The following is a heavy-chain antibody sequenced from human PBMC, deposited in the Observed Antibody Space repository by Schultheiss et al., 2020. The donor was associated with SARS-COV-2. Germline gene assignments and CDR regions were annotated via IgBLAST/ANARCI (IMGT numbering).Heavy chain of an antibody. V-gene: IGHV3-11*01. CDR3: ASSLGYYWYFDL. D-gene: IGHD3-22*01. Sequence: GGSLRLSCAASGFTVSSNYMSWVRQAPGKGLEWVSVISGSSGSTIYYADSVKGRFTISRDNAKNSLYLQMNSLRAEDTAVYYCASSLGYYWYFDLWGRGTLVTVSS. CDR2: ISGSSGSTI. J-gene: IGHJ2*01. CDR1: GFTVSSNY.